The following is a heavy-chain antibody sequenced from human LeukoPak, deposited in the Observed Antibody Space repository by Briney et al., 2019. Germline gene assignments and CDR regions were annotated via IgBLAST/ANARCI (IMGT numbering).Heavy chain of an antibody. CDR3: ARADNWQSGGA. D-gene: IGHD1-1*01. Sequence: GGSLRLSCVASGFSFSNYWIYWGRQAPGKGLVWVSRINSDGSYTDYADSAKGRFTISRDNAKDTLYLQMNSLRADDTAVYYCARADNWQSGGAWGQGTLVTVSS. CDR1: GFSFSNYW. CDR2: INSDGSYT. J-gene: IGHJ5*02. V-gene: IGHV3-74*01.